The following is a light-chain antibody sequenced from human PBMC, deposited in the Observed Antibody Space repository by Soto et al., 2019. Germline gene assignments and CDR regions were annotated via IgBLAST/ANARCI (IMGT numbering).Light chain of an antibody. J-gene: IGKJ2*01. V-gene: IGKV3-20*01. CDR3: QQYGSSPRT. CDR2: GAS. Sequence: EIVLTQSPGTLSLSPGERATLSCRASQSVSSSHLAWYQQKPGQAPRLLIYGASSRATGIPDRFSGSGSGTDFTLTISRLEPEDFVVYYCQQYGSSPRTFGRGPRWIS. CDR1: QSVSSSH.